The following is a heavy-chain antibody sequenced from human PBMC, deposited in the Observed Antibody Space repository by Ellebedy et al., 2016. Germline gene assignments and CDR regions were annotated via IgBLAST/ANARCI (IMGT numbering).Heavy chain of an antibody. CDR2: IYPGDSDT. J-gene: IGHJ4*02. D-gene: IGHD3-10*01. CDR3: ARLPYYYGSGGYYFDY. CDR1: GSSFTSYW. Sequence: GESLKISXKGSGSSFTSYWIGWVRQMPGKGLEWMGIIYPGDSDTRYSPSFQGQVTISADKSISTAYLQWSSLKASDTAMYYCARLPYYYGSGGYYFDYWGQGTLVTVSS. V-gene: IGHV5-51*01.